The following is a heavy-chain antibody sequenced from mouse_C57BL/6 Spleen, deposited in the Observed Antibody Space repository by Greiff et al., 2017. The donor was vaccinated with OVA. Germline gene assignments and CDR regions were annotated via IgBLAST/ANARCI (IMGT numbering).Heavy chain of an antibody. CDR1: GYAFSSSW. J-gene: IGHJ2*01. D-gene: IGHD1-1*01. V-gene: IGHV1-82*01. CDR3: ARRDGSSCFDY. CDR2: IYPGDGDT. Sequence: VMLVESGPELVKPGASVKISCKASGYAFSSSWMNWVKQRPGKGLEWIGRIYPGDGDTNYNGKFKGKATLTADKSSSTAYMQLSSLTSEDSAVYFCARRDGSSCFDYWGQGTTLTVSS.